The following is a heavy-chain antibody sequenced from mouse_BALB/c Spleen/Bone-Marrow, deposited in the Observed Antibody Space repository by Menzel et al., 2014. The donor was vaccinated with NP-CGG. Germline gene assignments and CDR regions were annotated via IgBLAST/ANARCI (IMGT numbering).Heavy chain of an antibody. V-gene: IGHV14-3*02. CDR2: FDPANGNT. CDR3: ARDYGRTAWFAY. D-gene: IGHD1-1*01. CDR1: GFNIKDTY. Sequence: EVKLQESGAELVKPGASVKLSYTASGFNIKDTYIHWVKQRPEQGLEWIGGFDPANGNTKYDPKFQGKATITADTSSNTAYLQLSSLTSEDTAVYYCARDYGRTAWFAYWGQGTLVTVSA. J-gene: IGHJ3*01.